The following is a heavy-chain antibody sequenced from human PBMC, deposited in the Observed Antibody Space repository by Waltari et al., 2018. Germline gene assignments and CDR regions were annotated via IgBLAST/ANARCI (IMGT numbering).Heavy chain of an antibody. J-gene: IGHJ4*02. CDR2: INPNSGGT. V-gene: IGHV1-2*06. Sequence: QVQLVQSGSEVKKPGASVKVSCKASGYIFTGYYIHWVRQAPGQGLEWMGRINPNSGGTNYAQKFQGRVTMTRDTSVSIAYMELNSLTSDDTAVYYCARGKVDYWGQGTLVTVSS. CDR3: ARGKVDY. CDR1: GYIFTGYY.